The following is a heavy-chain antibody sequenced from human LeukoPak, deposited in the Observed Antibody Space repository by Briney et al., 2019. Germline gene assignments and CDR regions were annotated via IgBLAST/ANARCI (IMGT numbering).Heavy chain of an antibody. V-gene: IGHV4-39*07. CDR1: GGSIGRGSYY. CDR3: ARVAAKTVDY. J-gene: IGHJ4*02. Sequence: SETLSLTCSVSGGSIGRGSYYWGWIRQSPGKGLEWIGSIYYSGSTNYNPSLKSRVTISVDTSKNQFSLKLSSETAADTAVYYCARVAAKTVDYWGQGTLVTVSS. D-gene: IGHD2-15*01. CDR2: IYYSGST.